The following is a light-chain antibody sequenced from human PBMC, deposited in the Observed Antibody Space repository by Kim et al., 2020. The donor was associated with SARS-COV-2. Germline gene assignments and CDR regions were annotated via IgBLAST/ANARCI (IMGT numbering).Light chain of an antibody. V-gene: IGLV3-1*01. J-gene: IGLJ2*01. CDR3: QASDSGTVV. CDR1: KVGEKY. Sequence: VSPGQTSSIICSGDKVGEKYVYWYQQKAGQSPVLVMYEDAKRPSGIPERFSGSNSGNTATLTISGTQAMDEADYYCQASDSGTVVFGGGTQLTVL. CDR2: EDA.